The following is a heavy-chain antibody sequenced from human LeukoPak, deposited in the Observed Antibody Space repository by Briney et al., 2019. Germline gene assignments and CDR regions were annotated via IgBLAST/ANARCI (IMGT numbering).Heavy chain of an antibody. CDR1: GGSISSYY. Sequence: SETLSLTCTVSGGSISSYYWTWIRQPPGKGLEWIAYIYYSGSANYTPSLKSRVAISVDTSKNQFSLILSSVTAADTAVYYCASRYCSGGSCYFQHWGQGTLVTVSS. CDR2: IYYSGSA. D-gene: IGHD2-15*01. V-gene: IGHV4-59*01. J-gene: IGHJ1*01. CDR3: ASRYCSGGSCYFQH.